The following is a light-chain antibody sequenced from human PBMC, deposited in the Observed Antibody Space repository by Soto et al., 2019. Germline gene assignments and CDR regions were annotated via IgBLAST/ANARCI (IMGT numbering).Light chain of an antibody. CDR2: GAS. Sequence: DIQLTQSPSFLSASVGDRVTISCRASQGISDYLAWYQQKPGKAPKLLIYGASTLQSGVPSRFSGSASGXEFTLXISXXXPEXFAXXXXXXXNAYPLTFGGGTKREIK. J-gene: IGKJ4*01. CDR1: QGISDY. CDR3: XXXNAYPLT. V-gene: IGKV1-9*01.